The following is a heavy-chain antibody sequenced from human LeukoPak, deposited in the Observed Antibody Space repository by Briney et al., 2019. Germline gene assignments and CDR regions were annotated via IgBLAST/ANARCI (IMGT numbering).Heavy chain of an antibody. CDR3: AKRGEVLRNFDWFYGMDV. J-gene: IGHJ6*02. V-gene: IGHV3-21*04. CDR2: ISSSSSYI. CDR1: GFTFSSYS. Sequence: PGGSLRLSCAASGFTFSSYSMNWVRQAPGKGLEWVSSISSSSSYIYYADSVKGRFTISRDNAKNSLYLQMNSLRVEDTAVYYCAKRGEVLRNFDWFYGMDVWGQGTTVTVSS. D-gene: IGHD3-9*01.